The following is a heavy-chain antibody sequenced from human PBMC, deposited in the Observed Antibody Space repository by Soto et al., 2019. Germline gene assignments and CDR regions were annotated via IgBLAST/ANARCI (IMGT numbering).Heavy chain of an antibody. CDR3: ATSDYGGNSGLYDY. D-gene: IGHD4-17*01. Sequence: GGSLRLSCAASGFTFSSYAMSWVRQAPGKGLEWVSAISGSGGSTYYADSVKGRFTISRDNSKNTLYLQMNSLRAEDTAVYYCATSDYGGNSGLYDYWGQGTLVTVSS. CDR2: ISGSGGST. V-gene: IGHV3-23*01. CDR1: GFTFSSYA. J-gene: IGHJ4*02.